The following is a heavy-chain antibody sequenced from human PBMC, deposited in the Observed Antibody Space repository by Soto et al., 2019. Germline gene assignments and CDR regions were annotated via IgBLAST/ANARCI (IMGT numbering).Heavy chain of an antibody. D-gene: IGHD2-2*02. V-gene: IGHV3-23*01. CDR1: GFTLSSYP. Sequence: PGGPLRRXGSXSGFTLSSYPMSWVPQAPGKGLEWVSAISGSGGSTYYADSVKGRFTISTDNSKNILYLQINNLRAEDTAGHYWARGPVPASILGDNYVDYWGQGTLVTLSS. J-gene: IGHJ4*02. CDR3: ARGPVPASILGDNYVDY. CDR2: ISGSGGST.